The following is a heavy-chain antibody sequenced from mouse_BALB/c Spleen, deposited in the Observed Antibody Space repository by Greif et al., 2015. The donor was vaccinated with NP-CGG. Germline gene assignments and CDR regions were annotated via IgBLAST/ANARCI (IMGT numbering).Heavy chain of an antibody. D-gene: IGHD2-14*01. CDR1: GYTFTDYY. V-gene: IGHV1-26*01. CDR3: ARTEYEDNEGGYFDF. J-gene: IGHJ2*01. CDR2: SNPNNGGT. Sequence: PGTSVKISCQASGYTFTDYYMNWVKQSHGKSLEWIGDSNPNNGGTSYNQKFKGKTTLTVDKSSSTDYFERGSLTAEDYAGYYCARTEYEDNEGGYFDFWGQGATPTVSS.